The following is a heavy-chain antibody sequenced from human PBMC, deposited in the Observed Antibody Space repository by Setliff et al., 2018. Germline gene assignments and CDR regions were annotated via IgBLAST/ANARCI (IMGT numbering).Heavy chain of an antibody. CDR3: ARGLTYYYDSSVRFLDAFDI. CDR1: GYTFTSYD. D-gene: IGHD3-22*01. CDR2: MNPNSGNT. V-gene: IGHV1-8*01. Sequence: ASVKVSCKASGYTFTSYDINWVRQATGQGLEWMGWMNPNSGNTGYAQKFQGRVTMTRNTSISTAYMELSSPRSEDTAVYYCARGLTYYYDSSVRFLDAFDIWGQGTMVTVSS. J-gene: IGHJ3*02.